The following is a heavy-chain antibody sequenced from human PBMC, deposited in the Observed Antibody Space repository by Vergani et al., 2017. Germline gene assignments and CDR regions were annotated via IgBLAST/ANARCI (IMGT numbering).Heavy chain of an antibody. V-gene: IGHV3-9*01. J-gene: IGHJ6*02. CDR2: ISWNSGSI. CDR1: GFTFDDYA. Sequence: EVQLLESGGGLVQPGRSLRLSCAASGFTFDDYAMHWVRQAPGKGLEWVSGISWNSGSIGYADSVKGRFTISRDNAKNSLYLQMNSLRAEDTALYYCAKDMAVVPAAMGYGMDVWGQGTTVTVSS. CDR3: AKDMAVVPAAMGYGMDV. D-gene: IGHD2-2*01.